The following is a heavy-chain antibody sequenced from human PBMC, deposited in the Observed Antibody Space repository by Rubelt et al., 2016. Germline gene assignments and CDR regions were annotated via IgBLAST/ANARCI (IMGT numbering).Heavy chain of an antibody. V-gene: IGHV4-59*12. D-gene: IGHD6-19*01. CDR1: GGSLRSYY. CDR2: INYSGCT. J-gene: IGHJ4*02. CDR3: AREVAVAGPLYFDY. Sequence: QVQLQESGPGLVKPSETLSLTGSVSGGSLRSYYWTWIRQPPGKGLEWIGYINYSGCTNYNPSLKSRVTIPMNTSKNQFSLNLNSVTVADTAVYYCAREVAVAGPLYFDYWGQGTLVTVSS.